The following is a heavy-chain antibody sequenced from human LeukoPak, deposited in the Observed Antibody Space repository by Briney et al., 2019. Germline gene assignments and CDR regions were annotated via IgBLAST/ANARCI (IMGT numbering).Heavy chain of an antibody. CDR3: ARDALQVAFDI. V-gene: IGHV3-33*01. J-gene: IGHJ3*02. CDR1: GFTFSSYG. CDR2: IWYDGSNK. Sequence: GGSLRLSCAASGFTFSSYGMHWVRQAPGKGLEWVAVIWYDGSNKYYADSVKGRFTISRDNSKNTLYLQINSLRAEDTAVYYCARDALQVAFDIWGQGTMVTVSS.